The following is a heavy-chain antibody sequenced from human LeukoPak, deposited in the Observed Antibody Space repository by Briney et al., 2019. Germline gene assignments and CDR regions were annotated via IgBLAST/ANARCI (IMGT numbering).Heavy chain of an antibody. CDR3: ARAVGPFDY. J-gene: IGHJ4*02. V-gene: IGHV3-48*02. CDR1: GFTFSSYG. Sequence: GGSLRLSCAASGFTFSSYGMNWVRQAPGKGLEWVSFIGSRTGSTIYYADSVKGRFTISRDNSKNTVYLQMNTLRDEDTAVYYCARAVGPFDYWGQGTLVTVSS. CDR2: IGSRTGSTI.